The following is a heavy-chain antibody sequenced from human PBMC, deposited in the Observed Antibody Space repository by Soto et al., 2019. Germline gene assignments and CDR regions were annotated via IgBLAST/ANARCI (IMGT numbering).Heavy chain of an antibody. CDR3: AKDYRSSYGYRDYYYDMDV. D-gene: IGHD5-18*01. CDR1: GFTFSSYA. V-gene: IGHV3-30*18. Sequence: QVQLVESGGGVVQPGGSLRLSCPASGFTFSSYAMHWVRQAPGKGLEWVAVISYHGSNKYYADSVKGRFTISRDNSKNTVYLQMNSLRTEDTAVYYCAKDYRSSYGYRDYYYDMDVWGQGTTVIVSS. J-gene: IGHJ6*02. CDR2: ISYHGSNK.